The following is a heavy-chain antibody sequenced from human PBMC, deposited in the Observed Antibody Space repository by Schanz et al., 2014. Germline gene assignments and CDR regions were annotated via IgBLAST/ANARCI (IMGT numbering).Heavy chain of an antibody. CDR1: GYTFTSYD. Sequence: QVQLIQSGAEVKKPGASVKVSCTASGYTFTSYDINWVRQAPGQGLEWMGWIIPILGIATYAQKFQGRLTITADKSTSTAYMELSSLRSEDTAMYYCVKDPDKYNWNDVEGMDVWGPGTTVTVSS. CDR2: IIPILGIA. V-gene: IGHV1-69*09. CDR3: VKDPDKYNWNDVEGMDV. J-gene: IGHJ6*01. D-gene: IGHD1-1*01.